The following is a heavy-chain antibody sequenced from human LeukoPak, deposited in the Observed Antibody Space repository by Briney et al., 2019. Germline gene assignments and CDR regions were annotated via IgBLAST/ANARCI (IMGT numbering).Heavy chain of an antibody. V-gene: IGHV3-23*01. D-gene: IGHD2-2*01. J-gene: IGHJ5*02. Sequence: PGGSLRLSCAASGFDFKSYAMAWVRQAPGKGLEWVSSIGGTGQPTAHADSVKGRFTVSRDNSKNTLYLQMNSLRAEDTAVYYCVRDASSTQSSGSWFDPWGQGTLVTVSS. CDR1: GFDFKSYA. CDR3: VRDASSTQSSGSWFDP. CDR2: IGGTGQPT.